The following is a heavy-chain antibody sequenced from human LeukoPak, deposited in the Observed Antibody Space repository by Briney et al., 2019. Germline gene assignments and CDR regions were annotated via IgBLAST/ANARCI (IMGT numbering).Heavy chain of an antibody. CDR2: IYYSGST. D-gene: IGHD3-22*01. CDR3: ARDSRDYYDSSGYYRAFDI. CDR1: GGSISCGDYY. V-gene: IGHV4-30-4*01. Sequence: SQTLSLTCTVSGGSISCGDYYWSWIRQPPGKGLEWLGYIYYSGSTYYNPSLKSRVTLSVDTSKNQFSLKLSSVTAADTAVYYCARDSRDYYDSSGYYRAFDIWGQGTMVTVSS. J-gene: IGHJ3*02.